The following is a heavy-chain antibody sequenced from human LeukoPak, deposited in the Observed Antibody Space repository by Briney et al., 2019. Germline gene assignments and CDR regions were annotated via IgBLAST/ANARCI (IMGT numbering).Heavy chain of an antibody. CDR2: INPSGGST. J-gene: IGHJ4*02. CDR1: GYTFTSYY. Sequence: ASVKVSCKASGYTFTSYYMHWVRQAPGQGLEWMGIINPSGGSTSYAQKFQGRVTMTRNTSISTAYMELSSLRSEDTAVHYCARGAPYDFWSGYYGTPFDYWGQGTLVTVSS. D-gene: IGHD3-3*01. V-gene: IGHV1-46*01. CDR3: ARGAPYDFWSGYYGTPFDY.